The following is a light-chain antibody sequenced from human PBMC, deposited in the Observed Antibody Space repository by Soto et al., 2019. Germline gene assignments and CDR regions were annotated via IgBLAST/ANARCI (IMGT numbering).Light chain of an antibody. CDR1: RSVSTY. CDR3: QQRSNWGLT. J-gene: IGKJ4*01. CDR2: DAS. V-gene: IGKV3-11*01. Sequence: EVVLTQSPVTLSLSPGERATLSCRASRSVSTYLAWYQQKPGQAPRLLIYDASNRATAIPARFSVSGSGTDFTLTISSLEPEDFAVYYCQQRSNWGLTFGGGTKVEIK.